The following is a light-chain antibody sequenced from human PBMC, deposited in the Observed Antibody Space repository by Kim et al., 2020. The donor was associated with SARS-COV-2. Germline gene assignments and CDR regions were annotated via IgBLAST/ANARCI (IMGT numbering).Light chain of an antibody. CDR1: QSVSIN. CDR2: DAS. CDR3: QQYDVWPPIT. Sequence: EVVMTQSPATLSVSPGERATLSCWASQSVSINLAWYQQKPGQAPRLLIYDASTRATGVPARFSGSGSGTEFTLTISSLQSEDFAVYYCQQYDVWPPITFGQRTRLEIK. J-gene: IGKJ5*01. V-gene: IGKV3-15*01.